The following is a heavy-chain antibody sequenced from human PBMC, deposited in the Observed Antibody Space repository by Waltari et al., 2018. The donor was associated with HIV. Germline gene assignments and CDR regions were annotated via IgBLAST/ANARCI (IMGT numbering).Heavy chain of an antibody. Sequence: EVQLVASGGGLIEPGGSLRVSCAASGFTISSNYMSWVRPAPGKGLEWVSVIYSCGSRYYADSVKGRFIISRDNSKNTVSLHMNSLRAEDTAVYYCARDPRSSGYYGMDVWGQGIKVTVSS. D-gene: IGHD1-26*01. CDR2: IYSCGSR. CDR1: GFTISSNY. V-gene: IGHV3-53*01. CDR3: ARDPRSSGYYGMDV. J-gene: IGHJ6*02.